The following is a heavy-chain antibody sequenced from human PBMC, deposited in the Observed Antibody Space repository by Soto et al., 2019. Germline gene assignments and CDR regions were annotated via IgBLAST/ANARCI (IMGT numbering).Heavy chain of an antibody. J-gene: IGHJ4*02. V-gene: IGHV4-59*01. CDR2: IYYSGTT. CDR3: ARDGFYTDGRGPRHDGFDY. CDR1: GGSFGTYS. D-gene: IGHD3-3*01. Sequence: QVQLQQSGPGLVKPSETLSLTCAVSGGSFGTYSWNWIRQAPGQGLEWIGKIYYSGTTGYNPSLKSRVTLSLDNAQNKLSLSLSSVTAADTAVYYCARDGFYTDGRGPRHDGFDYWGQGTLVTVSA.